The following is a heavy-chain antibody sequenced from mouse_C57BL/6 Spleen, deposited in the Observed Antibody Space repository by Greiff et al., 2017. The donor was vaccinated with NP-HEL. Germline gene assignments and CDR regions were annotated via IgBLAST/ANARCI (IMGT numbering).Heavy chain of an antibody. CDR2: FYPGSGSI. CDR3: ARHEDYAGYFDY. V-gene: IGHV1-62-2*01. D-gene: IGHD1-1*01. CDR1: GYTFTEYT. J-gene: IGHJ2*01. Sequence: VQRVESGAELVKPGASVKLSCKASGYTFTEYTIHWVKQRSGQGLEWIGWFYPGSGSIKYNEKFKDKATLTADKSSSTVYMELSRLTSEDSAVYFCARHEDYAGYFDYWGQGTTLTVSS.